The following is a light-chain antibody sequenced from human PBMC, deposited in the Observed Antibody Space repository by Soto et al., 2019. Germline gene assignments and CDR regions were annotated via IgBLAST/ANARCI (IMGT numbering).Light chain of an antibody. CDR3: SSYSSRSTRYV. CDR2: DVS. Sequence: QAALTQPASVSGSPGQSITISCTGTSGDVGTYNYVSWYLQHPGKAPKLMIYDVSNRPSGVSNRLSGSKSGNTASLTISGLQAEDEADYYCSSYSSRSTRYVFGPGTKVTVL. V-gene: IGLV2-14*01. CDR1: SGDVGTYNY. J-gene: IGLJ1*01.